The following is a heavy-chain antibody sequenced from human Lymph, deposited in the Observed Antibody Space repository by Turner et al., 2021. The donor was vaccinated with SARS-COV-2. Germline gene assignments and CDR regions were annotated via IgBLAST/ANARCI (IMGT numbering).Heavy chain of an antibody. V-gene: IGHV3-30*04. CDR1: GFTFSTYA. D-gene: IGHD3-10*01. Sequence: QVQLVESGGGVVQPGRSLSLSCAASGFTFSTYAIHWVRQSAGKGLEWVAVISYDGSNKYYADSVKGRFTISRDNSKTTLYLQMNSLRAEDTAVYYCARYGSCGYFYYGLDVWCQGTTVTVSS. CDR3: ARYGSCGYFYYGLDV. J-gene: IGHJ6*02. CDR2: ISYDGSNK.